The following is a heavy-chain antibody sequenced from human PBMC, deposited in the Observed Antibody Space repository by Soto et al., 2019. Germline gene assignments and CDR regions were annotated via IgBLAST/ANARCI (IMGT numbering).Heavy chain of an antibody. CDR2: IYYSGST. Sequence: SETLSLTCTVSGGSISSSSYYWGWIRQPPGKGLEWIGSIYYSGSTYYNPSLQSRVTISVDTSKNQFSLKLNSVTAADTAVYYCARTTYYYGMDVWGQGTTVTVSS. CDR3: ARTTYYYGMDV. CDR1: GGSISSSSYY. V-gene: IGHV4-39*01. J-gene: IGHJ6*02.